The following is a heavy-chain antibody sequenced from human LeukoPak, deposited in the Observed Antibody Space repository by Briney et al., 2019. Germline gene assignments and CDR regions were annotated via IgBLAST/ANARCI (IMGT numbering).Heavy chain of an antibody. D-gene: IGHD5-18*01. J-gene: IGHJ3*02. CDR2: ISGTSSSR. V-gene: IGHV3-48*01. CDR1: GFTFSGYY. CDR3: ARVGIQLGFGASKVTNDAFDT. Sequence: GGSLRLSCVASGFTFSGYYMTWIRQAPGQGLEWVSYISGTSSSRYYADSVKGRFTISRDSSKNILLLQMNSLRAEDTAVYYCARVGIQLGFGASKVTNDAFDTWGQGTMVTISS.